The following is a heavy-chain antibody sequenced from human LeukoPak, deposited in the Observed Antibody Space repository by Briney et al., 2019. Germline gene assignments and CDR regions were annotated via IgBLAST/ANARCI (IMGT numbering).Heavy chain of an antibody. CDR1: GFTFSTYA. D-gene: IGHD1-26*01. CDR3: ARDLIVGAPDYFDF. J-gene: IGHJ4*02. CDR2: IAYDGTIR. V-gene: IGHV3-30*04. Sequence: PGGSLRLSCVASGFTFSTYAMHWVRQAPGKGLEWVTVIAYDGTIRYYADSVKGRFTISRDDSQNTLYLQMNSLRAEDTAVYYCARDLIVGAPDYFDFWGQGTLVTVPS.